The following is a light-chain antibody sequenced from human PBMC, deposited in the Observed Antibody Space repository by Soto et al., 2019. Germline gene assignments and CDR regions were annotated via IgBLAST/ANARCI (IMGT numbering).Light chain of an antibody. CDR3: QHYKRYPYT. CDR2: DAS. Sequence: DIQMTHSPSTLSASVGDRVTITCRATQNIYGWLAWYQQRPGQAPILLIYDASTLESGVPSRFSGSESGTEFTLTINSLQPEDVATYYCQHYKRYPYTFGQGTKVDIK. V-gene: IGKV1-5*01. J-gene: IGKJ2*01. CDR1: QNIYGW.